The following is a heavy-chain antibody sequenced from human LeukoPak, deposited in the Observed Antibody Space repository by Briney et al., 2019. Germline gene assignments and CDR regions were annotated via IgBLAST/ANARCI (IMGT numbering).Heavy chain of an antibody. CDR3: AKARTFLDAFDI. CDR1: GFTFSTYG. Sequence: GGSLRLSCAASGFTFSTYGMQWVRQAPGKGLEWVASIRYDGSNEYYADSVKGRFTISRDNSKNTLYLQTNSLRAEDTAVYYCAKARTFLDAFDIWGQGTVVTVSS. V-gene: IGHV3-30*02. CDR2: IRYDGSNE. J-gene: IGHJ3*02. D-gene: IGHD2/OR15-2a*01.